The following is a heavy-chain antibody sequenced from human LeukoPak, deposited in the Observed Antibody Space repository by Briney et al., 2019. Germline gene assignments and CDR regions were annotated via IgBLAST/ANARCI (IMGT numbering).Heavy chain of an antibody. CDR2: IIPIFGTA. CDR1: VGTFISYA. V-gene: IGHV1-69*13. J-gene: IGHJ6*03. Sequence: AVKVSCKASVGTFISYAISGGRQAPGQGRGWMGGIIPIFGTANYAQKFQGRVTITADESTSTAYMELSSLRSEDTAVYYCARDGTNWNHPDYYYMDVWGKGTTVTVSS. CDR3: ARDGTNWNHPDYYYMDV. D-gene: IGHD1-14*01.